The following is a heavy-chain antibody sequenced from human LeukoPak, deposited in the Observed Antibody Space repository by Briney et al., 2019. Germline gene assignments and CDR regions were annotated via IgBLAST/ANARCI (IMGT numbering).Heavy chain of an antibody. CDR1: GFTFSSYA. D-gene: IGHD4-23*01. CDR2: ISDSGGST. J-gene: IGHJ3*02. CDR3: AKATDYGGNSIESAFDI. Sequence: GGSLRLSCAASGFTFSSYAMSWVRQTPGKGLEWVSGISDSGGSTYYADSVKGRFTISRDNSKNTLCLQMNSLRAEDTAVYYCAKATDYGGNSIESAFDIWGQGTMVTVSS. V-gene: IGHV3-23*01.